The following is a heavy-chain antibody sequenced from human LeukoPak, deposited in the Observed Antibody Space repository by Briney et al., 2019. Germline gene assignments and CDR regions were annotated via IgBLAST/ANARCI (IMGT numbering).Heavy chain of an antibody. V-gene: IGHV4-39*01. D-gene: IGHD6-6*01. J-gene: IGHJ5*02. CDR2: IYYSGST. CDR3: ARQVPIAARPRGWFDP. Sequence: PSETLSLTCTVSGGSISSSSYYWGWIRQPPGKGLEWIGSIYYSGSTYYNPSLKSRVTISVDTSKNQFSLKLSSVTAADTAVYYCARQVPIAARPRGWFDPWGQGTLVTVSS. CDR1: GGSISSSSYY.